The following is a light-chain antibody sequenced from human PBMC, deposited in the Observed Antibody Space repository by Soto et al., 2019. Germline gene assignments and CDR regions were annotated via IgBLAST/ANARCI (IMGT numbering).Light chain of an antibody. CDR2: DDY. Sequence: SSELAQPPSVSVAPGQPARLTCGGDKIGDKSVHWYQQKPGQAPVMVVYDDYDRPSGIPERFSGSNSGNTATLTISGVEAGDEADYYCQVWDSSADRVAVFGGGTKLTVL. J-gene: IGLJ2*01. CDR1: KIGDKS. V-gene: IGLV3-21*02. CDR3: QVWDSSADRVAV.